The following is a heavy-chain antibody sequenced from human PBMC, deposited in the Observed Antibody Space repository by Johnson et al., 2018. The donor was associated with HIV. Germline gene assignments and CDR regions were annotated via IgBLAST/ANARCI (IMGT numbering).Heavy chain of an antibody. CDR1: GFTFSNAW. V-gene: IGHV3-9*01. Sequence: VQLVESGGGLVKPGGSLRLSCAASGFTFSNAWMSWVRQAPGKGLEWVSGISWNSGSIGYADSVKGRFTISRDNAKNSLYLQMNSLRAEDTALYYCAKEGAAVIHFDIWGQGTMVTVSS. D-gene: IGHD6-13*01. CDR3: AKEGAAVIHFDI. J-gene: IGHJ3*02. CDR2: ISWNSGSI.